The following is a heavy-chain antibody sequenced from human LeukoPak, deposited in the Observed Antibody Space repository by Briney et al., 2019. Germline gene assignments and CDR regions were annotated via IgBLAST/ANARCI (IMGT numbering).Heavy chain of an antibody. J-gene: IGHJ4*02. CDR2: IKQDGSEK. Sequence: GGSLRLSCAASGFTFTNYWMSWVRQAPGKGLEWVALIKQDGSEKYYVDSVKGRFTMSRDNAESSLYLQMNSLRVEDTAMYYCARYGQLGDWGRGTLVTVSS. D-gene: IGHD6-6*01. CDR3: ARYGQLGD. V-gene: IGHV3-7*03. CDR1: GFTFTNYW.